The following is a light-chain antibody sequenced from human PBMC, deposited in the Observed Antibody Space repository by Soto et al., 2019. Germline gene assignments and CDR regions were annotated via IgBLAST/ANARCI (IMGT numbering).Light chain of an antibody. V-gene: IGLV2-14*03. CDR2: DVA. CDR3: VSFTSSTTYV. J-gene: IGLJ1*01. Sequence: QSALTQPASVSASPGQSITISCTGTSSDVGGSNFVSWYQQHPGKPPKLIIYDVATRPSGVSNRFSGSKSGSTASLIISRLQTEDEADYYCVSFTSSTTYVFGSATKVTVL. CDR1: SSDVGGSNF.